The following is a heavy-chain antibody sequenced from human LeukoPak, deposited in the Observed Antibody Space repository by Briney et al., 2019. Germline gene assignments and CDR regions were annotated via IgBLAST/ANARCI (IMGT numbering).Heavy chain of an antibody. J-gene: IGHJ4*02. CDR2: IKQDGSAE. CDR1: GFTISNYW. Sequence: PGGSLRLSCAVSGFTISNYWMSWVRQAPGKGREWVATIKQDGSAEFYVDSVKGRFTISRDSAKNSLYLQMNSLRDDDTAVYYCARDLFDYWGQGTLVTVSS. V-gene: IGHV3-7*01. CDR3: ARDLFDY.